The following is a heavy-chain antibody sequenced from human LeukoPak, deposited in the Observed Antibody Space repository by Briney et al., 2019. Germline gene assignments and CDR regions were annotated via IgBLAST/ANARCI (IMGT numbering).Heavy chain of an antibody. CDR1: GFTFSSYV. V-gene: IGHV3-23*01. J-gene: IGHJ4*02. CDR2: LSSAGGP. CDR3: ARQLGYCSDGTCYFDH. Sequence: HSGGSLRLSCAASGFTFSSYVMSWVRQAPGKGLELVSALSSAGGPHYADSVKGRFIISRENSGNTLYLQMNSLRGEDSATYYCARQLGYCSDGTCYFDHWGQGTLATVSS. D-gene: IGHD2-15*01.